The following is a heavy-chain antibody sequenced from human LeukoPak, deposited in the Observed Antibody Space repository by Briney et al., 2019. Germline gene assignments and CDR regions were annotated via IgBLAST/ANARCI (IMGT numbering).Heavy chain of an antibody. CDR1: GYTFTSYG. CDR2: ISAYNGNT. CDR3: ARGYSSGWHYYYYYGMDV. Sequence: GASVKVSCKASGYTFTSYGISWVRQAPGQGLEWMGWISAYNGNTNYAQKLQGRVTMTTDTSTSTAYMELRSLRSDDTAVYYCARGYSSGWHYYYYYGMDVWGQGTTVTVSS. V-gene: IGHV1-18*01. J-gene: IGHJ6*02. D-gene: IGHD6-19*01.